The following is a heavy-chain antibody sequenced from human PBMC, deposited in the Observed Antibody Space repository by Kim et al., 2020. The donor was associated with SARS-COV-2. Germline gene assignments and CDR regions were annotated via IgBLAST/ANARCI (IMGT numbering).Heavy chain of an antibody. J-gene: IGHJ3*02. Sequence: GGSLRLSCAASGFTFSSYGMHWVRQAPGKGLEWVAVIWYDGSNKYYADSVKGRFTISRDNSKNTLYLQMNSLRAEDTAVYYCARDYDYVWGSYRDDAFDIWGQGTMVTVSS. V-gene: IGHV3-33*01. CDR1: GFTFSSYG. CDR2: IWYDGSNK. D-gene: IGHD3-16*02. CDR3: ARDYDYVWGSYRDDAFDI.